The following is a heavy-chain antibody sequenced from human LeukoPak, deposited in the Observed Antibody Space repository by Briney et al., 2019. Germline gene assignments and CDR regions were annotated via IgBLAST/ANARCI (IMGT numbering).Heavy chain of an antibody. J-gene: IGHJ4*02. CDR3: ARTTGRNVRDWPFFDF. D-gene: IGHD3/OR15-3a*01. CDR1: GFTVSSKY. V-gene: IGHV3-66*01. CDR2: LYSDGTT. Sequence: GGSLRLSCAASGFTVSSKYMSWVRQAPGKGLEWVSLLYSDGTTRYADSVKGRFTISRDNSENTLYLQMNTLSAEDTAVYFCARTTGRNVRDWPFFDFWGQGTLVTVSS.